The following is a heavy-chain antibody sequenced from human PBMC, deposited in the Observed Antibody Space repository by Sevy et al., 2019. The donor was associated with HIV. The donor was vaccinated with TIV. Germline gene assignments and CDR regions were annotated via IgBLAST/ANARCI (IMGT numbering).Heavy chain of an antibody. CDR3: ARDRFIFGSGPPDS. J-gene: IGHJ4*02. CDR1: GFSFTTYF. D-gene: IGHD2-15*01. V-gene: IGHV1-2*02. CDR2: INPSSGGT. Sequence: ASVKVSCEASGFSFTTYFIHWVRQAPGQGLEWMGWINPSSGGTNYAQMFQGRVTMTSDASISAAYMELTSLTSDDTAVYYCARDRFIFGSGPPDSWGQGALVTVSS.